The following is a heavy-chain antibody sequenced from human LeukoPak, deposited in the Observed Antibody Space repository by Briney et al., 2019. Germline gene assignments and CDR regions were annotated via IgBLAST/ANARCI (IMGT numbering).Heavy chain of an antibody. Sequence: GGSLRLSCAASGFTFSTYAMHWVRQAPGKGLEWVTIISYDGSNKYYGDSVKGRFTISRDNAKNTLYLQMNSLRAEDTAVYYCAKDLSYYYDSSGSNPTHDAFDIWGQGTMVTVSS. J-gene: IGHJ3*02. CDR2: ISYDGSNK. D-gene: IGHD3-22*01. CDR1: GFTFSTYA. CDR3: AKDLSYYYDSSGSNPTHDAFDI. V-gene: IGHV3-30*04.